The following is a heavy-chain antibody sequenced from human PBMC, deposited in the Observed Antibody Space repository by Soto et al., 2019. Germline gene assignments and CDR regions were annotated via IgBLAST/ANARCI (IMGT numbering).Heavy chain of an antibody. J-gene: IGHJ6*02. CDR1: GGTFSSYA. V-gene: IGHV1-69*13. CDR2: IIPIFGTA. D-gene: IGHD3-22*01. Sequence: SVKVSCKASGGTFSSYAISWARQAPGQGLEWMGGIIPIFGTANYAQKFQGRVTITADESTSTAYMELSSLRSEDTAVYYCAGLTYYYDSSGYYCNYYGMDVWGQGTTVTV. CDR3: AGLTYYYDSSGYYCNYYGMDV.